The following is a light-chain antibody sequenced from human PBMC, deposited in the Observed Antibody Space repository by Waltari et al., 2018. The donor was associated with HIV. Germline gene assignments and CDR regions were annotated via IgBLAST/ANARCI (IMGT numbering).Light chain of an antibody. CDR1: HIGSKS. J-gene: IGLJ3*02. Sequence: SYVLTQPPSVSVAPGQTARITCGGKHIGSKSVHWYRQKPGQAPVVVVYHDSGRPTGIPERFSGSNSGNTATLTLSRVEAGDEADYYCQVWDSSSHHWVFGGGTKLTVL. CDR2: HDS. CDR3: QVWDSSSHHWV. V-gene: IGLV3-21*02.